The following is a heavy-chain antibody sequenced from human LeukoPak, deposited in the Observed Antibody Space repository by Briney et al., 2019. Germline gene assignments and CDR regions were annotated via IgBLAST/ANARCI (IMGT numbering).Heavy chain of an antibody. CDR1: GFTFSSYG. D-gene: IGHD3-22*01. CDR3: AKTDKGYYDSSGWTW. J-gene: IGHJ4*02. CDR2: IRYDGSNK. Sequence: VGSLRLSCAASGFTFSSYGMHWVRQAPGKGLEWVAFIRYDGSNKYYADSVKGRFTISRDNSKNTLYLQMNSLRAEDTAVYYCAKTDKGYYDSSGWTWWGQGTLVTVSS. V-gene: IGHV3-30*02.